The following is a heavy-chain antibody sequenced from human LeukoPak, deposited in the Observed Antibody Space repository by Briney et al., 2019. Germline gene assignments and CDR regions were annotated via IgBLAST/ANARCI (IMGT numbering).Heavy chain of an antibody. D-gene: IGHD4-23*01. CDR3: ASRGNYGGKLWPFDI. J-gene: IGHJ3*02. V-gene: IGHV4-59*02. Sequence: PSETLSLTCTVSGGSVSSYYWSWIRRPPGRGLEWIAYLSHSGSSDSNPSLTSRVTTLVDTSKNQFSLKLSSVTAADTAVYYCASRGNYGGKLWPFDIWGQGTMVTVSS. CDR2: LSHSGSS. CDR1: GGSVSSYY.